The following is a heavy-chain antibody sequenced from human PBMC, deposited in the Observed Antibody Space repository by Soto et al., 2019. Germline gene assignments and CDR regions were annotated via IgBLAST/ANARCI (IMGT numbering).Heavy chain of an antibody. CDR1: GFTFSSYA. CDR3: AKRLSYSSSWYYFDY. CDR2: ISGSGGST. Sequence: EVQLLESGGGLVQPGGSLRLSCAASGFTFSSYAMSWVRQAPGKGLEWVSAISGSGGSTYYADSVKGRFTISRDNSKNTLDLQMNILRAEDTAVYYCAKRLSYSSSWYYFDYWGQGTLVTVSS. V-gene: IGHV3-23*01. D-gene: IGHD6-13*01. J-gene: IGHJ4*02.